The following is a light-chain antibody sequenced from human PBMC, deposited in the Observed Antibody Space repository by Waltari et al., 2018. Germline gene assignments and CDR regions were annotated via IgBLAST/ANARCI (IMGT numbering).Light chain of an antibody. CDR2: DAS. J-gene: IGKJ4*01. CDR3: QQYDNLPLT. Sequence: DIQMTQSPSSLSASGGDRVNITCQASQDISNYLNWYQQKPGKAPKLLIYDASNLETGVPSRFSGSGSGTDFTFTISSLQPEDIATYYCQQYDNLPLTFGGGTKVEIK. V-gene: IGKV1-33*01. CDR1: QDISNY.